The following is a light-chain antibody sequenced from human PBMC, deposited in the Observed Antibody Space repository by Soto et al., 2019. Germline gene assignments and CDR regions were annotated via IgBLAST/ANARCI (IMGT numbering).Light chain of an antibody. V-gene: IGKV1-5*01. CDR2: DAS. CDR3: QQYYSTLST. Sequence: DIQITQAPLTLRAPVGHRVTITCLASHLTSSWLAWYQQRPGKAPNLLIYDASSMESGVPERFSGSGSGTDFTLTISRLEPEDFATYYCQQYYSTLSTFGQGTKVDIK. CDR1: HLTSSW. J-gene: IGKJ1*01.